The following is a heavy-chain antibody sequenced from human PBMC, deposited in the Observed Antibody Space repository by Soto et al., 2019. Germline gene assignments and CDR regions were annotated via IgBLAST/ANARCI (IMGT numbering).Heavy chain of an antibody. CDR3: ARAVCSSTSCYDYFNY. CDR2: IHYSGSI. J-gene: IGHJ4*02. D-gene: IGHD2-2*01. Sequence: TSETLSLTCTVSGGSISSDYYHWTWIRQSPERGLEWIGYIHYSGSINYNPSLKSRVTISVDTSKNQFSLKLSSVTAADTAVYYCARAVCSSTSCYDYFNYWGQGTPVTVSS. V-gene: IGHV4-61*01. CDR1: GGSISSDYYH.